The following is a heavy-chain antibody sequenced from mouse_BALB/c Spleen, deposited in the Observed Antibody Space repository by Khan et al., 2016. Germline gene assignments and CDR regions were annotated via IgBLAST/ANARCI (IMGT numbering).Heavy chain of an antibody. CDR3: ARGRDGSNCGNDNAKDE. D-gene: IGHD1-1*01. J-gene: IGHJ4*01. V-gene: IGHV3-1*02. CDR2: IHYSGNT. Sequence: EVQLQESGPDLVKPSQSLSLTCTVTGYSITSGYSWHWIRQFPGNKLEWMGYIHYSGNTNYNPSLKSRISITRDTSKNQFFLQLNSVTTEDTATYYWARGRDGSNCGNDNAKDEGGQESTVTGSA. CDR1: GYSITSGYS.